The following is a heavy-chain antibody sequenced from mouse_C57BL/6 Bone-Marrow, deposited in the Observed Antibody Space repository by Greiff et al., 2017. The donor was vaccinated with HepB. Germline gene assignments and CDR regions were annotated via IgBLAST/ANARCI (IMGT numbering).Heavy chain of an antibody. J-gene: IGHJ4*01. D-gene: IGHD1-1*01. Sequence: QVQLQQPGAELVRPGTSVKLSCKASGYTFTSYWMHWVKQRPGQGLEWIGVIDPSDSYTNYNQKFKGKATLTVDTSSSTAYMQLSSLTSEDSAVYYCAREEGSSYERGAMDYWGQGTSVTVSS. CDR2: IDPSDSYT. CDR3: AREEGSSYERGAMDY. V-gene: IGHV1-59*01. CDR1: GYTFTSYW.